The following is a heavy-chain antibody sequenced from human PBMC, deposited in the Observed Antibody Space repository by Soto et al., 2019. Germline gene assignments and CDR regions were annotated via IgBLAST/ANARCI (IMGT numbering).Heavy chain of an antibody. V-gene: IGHV4-39*01. CDR3: GGQDSGAQGYYFEN. CDR2: IYYIGHT. J-gene: IGHJ4*02. D-gene: IGHD2-15*01. Sequence: QLQLQESGSGLVKPSETLSLTCIVYNGSISSRSSYWGWIRQTPGTALEWIGSIYYIGHTYYNPSLKSRVTLSIHTAKPQFSLKMNSVTDSVTAVYFCGGQDSGAQGYYFENWGQGALVNVSA. CDR1: NGSISSRSSY.